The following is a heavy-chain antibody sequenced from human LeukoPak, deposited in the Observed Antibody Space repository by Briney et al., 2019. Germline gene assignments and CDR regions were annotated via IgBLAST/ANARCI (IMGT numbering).Heavy chain of an antibody. D-gene: IGHD4-11*01. V-gene: IGHV4-34*01. CDR3: ARGPRGPYSNYFD. CDR2: INHSGST. Sequence: SETLSLTCAVYGVSFSGYYWSWIRQPPGKGLEWIGEINHSGSTNYNPSLKSRVTISVDTSKNQFSLKLSSVTAADTAVYYCARGPRGPYSNYFDWGQGTLVTVSS. CDR1: GVSFSGYY. J-gene: IGHJ4*02.